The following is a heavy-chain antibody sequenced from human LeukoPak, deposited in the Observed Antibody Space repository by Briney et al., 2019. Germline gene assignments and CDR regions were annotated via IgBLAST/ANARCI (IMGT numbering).Heavy chain of an antibody. J-gene: IGHJ6*04. V-gene: IGHV1-18*01. CDR2: ISSDNGVP. D-gene: IGHD2-2*01. Sequence: ASVKVSCKASGRTNNKFGVTWVRQAPGQGLEWIGWISSDNGVPRYADKFQDRVTISADTSTTTAYIEMRSLTYDDTAVYFCANVANGRFFFYHMDVWGKGTTVTVSS. CDR1: GRTNNKFG. CDR3: ANVANGRFFFYHMDV.